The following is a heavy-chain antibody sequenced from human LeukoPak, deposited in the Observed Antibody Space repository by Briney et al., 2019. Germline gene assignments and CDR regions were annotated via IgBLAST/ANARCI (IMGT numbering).Heavy chain of an antibody. Sequence: GASVKVSCTASGYTFTGYYMHWVRQAPGQGLEWMGWINPNSGGTNYAQKFQGRVTMTRDTSISTAYMELSRLRSDDTAVYYCARAHSSGWLVYYYYYGMDVWGKGTTVTVSS. V-gene: IGHV1-2*02. D-gene: IGHD6-19*01. CDR3: ARAHSSGWLVYYYYYGMDV. J-gene: IGHJ6*04. CDR2: INPNSGGT. CDR1: GYTFTGYY.